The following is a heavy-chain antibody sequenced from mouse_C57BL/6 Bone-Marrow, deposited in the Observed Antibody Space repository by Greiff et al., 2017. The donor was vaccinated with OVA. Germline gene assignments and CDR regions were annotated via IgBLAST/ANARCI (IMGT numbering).Heavy chain of an antibody. CDR1: EYEFPSHD. J-gene: IGHJ1*03. V-gene: IGHV5-2*03. CDR3: ARRNDYDDWGYFDV. CDR2: INSDGGST. Sequence: DVKLQESGGGLVQPGESLKLSCESNEYEFPSHDMSWFRKTPEKRLELVAAINSDGGSTYYPDTMERRFIISRDNTKKTLYLQMSSLRSEDTALYYWARRNDYDDWGYFDVWGTGTTVTVSS. D-gene: IGHD2-4*01.